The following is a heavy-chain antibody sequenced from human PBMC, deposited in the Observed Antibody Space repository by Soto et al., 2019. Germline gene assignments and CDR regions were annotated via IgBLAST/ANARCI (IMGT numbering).Heavy chain of an antibody. CDR1: GYTFTTYY. J-gene: IGHJ5*02. Sequence: QGQLVQSGAEVKKPGASVKVSCKASGYTFTTYYIHWMRQPPGQGLEWRGMFNPYTGGTRYAHKFQGRVTMTGDTSTSTGYMELSRLRSDDTAVYYCERLWGEIGPAFDPWGQGTLVTVSS. D-gene: IGHD1-26*01. V-gene: IGHV1-46*01. CDR2: FNPYTGGT. CDR3: ERLWGEIGPAFDP.